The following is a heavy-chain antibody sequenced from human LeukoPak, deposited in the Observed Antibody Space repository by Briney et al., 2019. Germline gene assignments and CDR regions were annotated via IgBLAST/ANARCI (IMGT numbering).Heavy chain of an antibody. CDR1: GFTFRTYA. CDR3: AKGPRGVINDAFDI. V-gene: IGHV3-23*01. CDR2: TSGSGGST. J-gene: IGHJ3*02. Sequence: GGSLRLSCAASGFTFRTYAMSWVRQTPGKGLDWVSVTSGSGGSTYYADSVRGRFTISRDNSRNTLYLQMNSLRVEDTAVYYCAKGPRGVINDAFDIWGQGTMVTVSS. D-gene: IGHD2-21*01.